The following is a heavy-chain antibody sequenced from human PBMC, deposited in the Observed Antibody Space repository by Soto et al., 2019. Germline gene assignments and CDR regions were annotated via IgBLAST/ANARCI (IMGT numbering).Heavy chain of an antibody. J-gene: IGHJ6*03. CDR3: ARAARIAAAGPYYYSYMDV. CDR2: IYYSGST. D-gene: IGHD6-13*01. V-gene: IGHV4-59*01. Sequence: SETLSLTCTVSAGSISSYYWRWIRQPPGKGLEWIRYIYYSGSTNYNPSLKSRVTISVDTSNNQFSLKLSSVTAADTAVYYCARAARIAAAGPYYYSYMDVWGKGTTVTVSS. CDR1: AGSISSYY.